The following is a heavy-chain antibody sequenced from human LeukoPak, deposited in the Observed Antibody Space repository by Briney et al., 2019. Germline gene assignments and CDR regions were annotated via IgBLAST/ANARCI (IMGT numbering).Heavy chain of an antibody. CDR2: IYYSGSS. Sequence: SQTLSLTCTVSGGSINNGGYYWSWIRQHPGKGLEWIGYIYYSGSSYYNPSLRSRVTISVDTSKNHFSLKLSSVTAADTAVYYCARDSALLRFLELDAFDIWGQGTMVTVSS. V-gene: IGHV4-31*03. J-gene: IGHJ3*02. CDR3: ARDSALLRFLELDAFDI. CDR1: GGSINNGGYY. D-gene: IGHD3-3*01.